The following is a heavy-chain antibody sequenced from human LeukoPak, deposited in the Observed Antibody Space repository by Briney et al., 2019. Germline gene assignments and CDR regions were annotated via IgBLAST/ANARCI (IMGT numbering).Heavy chain of an antibody. CDR1: GFTFSNYG. D-gene: IGHD6-19*01. J-gene: IGHJ4*02. Sequence: PGRSLRLSCAASGFTFSNYGMHWVRQAPGKGLEWVTVISYDGSDKYYADSVKGRFTVPRDNSKNTVSLHMNSLREDDTAVYYCATESGWYPDYWGQGTLVTVSS. V-gene: IGHV3-30*03. CDR2: ISYDGSDK. CDR3: ATESGWYPDY.